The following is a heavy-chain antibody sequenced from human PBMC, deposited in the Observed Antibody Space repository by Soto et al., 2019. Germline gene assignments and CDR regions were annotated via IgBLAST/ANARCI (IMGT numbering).Heavy chain of an antibody. CDR3: AILDTGATYPLPY. CDR2: VYYTGSA. D-gene: IGHD2-8*02. CDR1: GASITTYY. Sequence: QVQLQESGPGLVKPSETLSLTCTVSGASITTYYWAWIRQPPGKGLEYIGHVYYTGSADYSPSLTRRATMSVATSQNPFSLTLTSVTAAATALSFFAILDTGATYPLPYWGQGTLVTVSS. J-gene: IGHJ4*02. V-gene: IGHV4-59*08.